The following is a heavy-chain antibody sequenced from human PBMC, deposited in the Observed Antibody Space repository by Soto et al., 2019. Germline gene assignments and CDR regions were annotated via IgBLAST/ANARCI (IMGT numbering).Heavy chain of an antibody. D-gene: IGHD5-18*01. CDR3: ATGRLRYALWDCDL. V-gene: IGHV1-24*01. Sequence: QVQLEQSGAEVKKPGASVKVSCKVSGHTLTDLPMHWVRQAPGKGLEWMGVLDPEDGEVIYAQKFQGRVTMTEDTSTDTAYMELGGMTSERAAVYYCATGRLRYALWDCDLWGRGTPVTVSS. CDR2: LDPEDGEV. J-gene: IGHJ2*01. CDR1: GHTLTDLP.